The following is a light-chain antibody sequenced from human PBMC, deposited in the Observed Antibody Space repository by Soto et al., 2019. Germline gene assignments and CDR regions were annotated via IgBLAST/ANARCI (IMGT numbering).Light chain of an antibody. Sequence: QSALTQPRSVSGSPGQSGTISCTGTSSDVGGYNYVSWYQHHPGKAPKSMIYDVSKRPSGVPDRFSGSKSGNTASLTISGLQAEDEADYYCRSYAGSYTWVFGGGTKLTVL. CDR1: SSDVGGYNY. J-gene: IGLJ3*02. V-gene: IGLV2-11*01. CDR2: DVS. CDR3: RSYAGSYTWV.